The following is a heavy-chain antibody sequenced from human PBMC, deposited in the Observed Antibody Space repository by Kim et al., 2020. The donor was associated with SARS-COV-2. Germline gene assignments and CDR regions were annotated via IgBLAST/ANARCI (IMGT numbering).Heavy chain of an antibody. D-gene: IGHD3-22*01. CDR2: FDPEDGET. CDR3: ATEFTPQYYYDSSGYYHYFDY. J-gene: IGHJ4*02. Sequence: ASVKVSCKVSGYTLTELSMHWVRQAPGKGLEWMGGFDPEDGETIYAQKFQGRVTMTEDTSTDTAYMELSSLRSEDTAVYYCATEFTPQYYYDSSGYYHYFDYWGQGTLVTVSS. CDR1: GYTLTELS. V-gene: IGHV1-24*01.